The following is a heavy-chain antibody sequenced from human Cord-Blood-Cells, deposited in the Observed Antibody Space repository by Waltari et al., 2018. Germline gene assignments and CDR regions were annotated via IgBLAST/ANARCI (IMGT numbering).Heavy chain of an antibody. CDR1: GFTFSSYS. CDR3: ARASNWRFDY. CDR2: ISSSSSYI. V-gene: IGHV3-21*01. D-gene: IGHD1-20*01. J-gene: IGHJ4*02. Sequence: EVQLVESGGGLVKHGGSLRLSCAASGFTFSSYSMNWVRQAPGKGLEWVSSISSSSSYIYYADSVKGRFTISRDNAKNSLYLQMNSLRAEDTAVYYCARASNWRFDYWGQGTLVTVSS.